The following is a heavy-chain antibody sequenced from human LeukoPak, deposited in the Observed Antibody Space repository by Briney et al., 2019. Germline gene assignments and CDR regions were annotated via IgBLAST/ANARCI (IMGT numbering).Heavy chain of an antibody. Sequence: GGSLRLSCAASGFTFRNYWMSWVRQAPGKGLEWVANIKQDGSEKYYVDSVKGRFTISRDNAKNSLYLQMNSLRAEDTAVYYCARLLGSGYIDYWGQGTLVTVSS. J-gene: IGHJ4*02. D-gene: IGHD3-22*01. CDR3: ARLLGSGYIDY. CDR2: IKQDGSEK. CDR1: GFTFRNYW. V-gene: IGHV3-7*01.